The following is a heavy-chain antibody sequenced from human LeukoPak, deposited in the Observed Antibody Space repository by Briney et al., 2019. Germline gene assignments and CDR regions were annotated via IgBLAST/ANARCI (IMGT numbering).Heavy chain of an antibody. CDR3: ARSTSVNYDSSGYSALDY. Sequence: KPGGSLRLSCAASGFTFSSYSMSWVRQAPGKGLEWVSSISSSSSYIYYADSVKGRFTISRDNAKSSLYLQMNSLRAEDTAVYYCARSTSVNYDSSGYSALDYWGQGTLVTVSS. D-gene: IGHD3-22*01. CDR1: GFTFSSYS. J-gene: IGHJ4*02. V-gene: IGHV3-21*01. CDR2: ISSSSSYI.